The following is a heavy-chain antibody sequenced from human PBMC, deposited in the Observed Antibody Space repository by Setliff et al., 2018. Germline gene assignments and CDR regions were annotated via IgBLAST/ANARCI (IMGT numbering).Heavy chain of an antibody. J-gene: IGHJ4*02. D-gene: IGHD2-15*01. CDR1: GGSISSHY. CDR3: AASGFCGAGSCYSFDD. V-gene: IGHV4-59*11. CDR2: IYYSGST. Sequence: PSETLSLTCTVSGGSISSHYWSWIRQPPGKGLEWIGYIYYSGSTNYNPSLKSRVTISVDTSKNQFSLNLTSVTAADAAVYYCAASGFCGAGSCYSFDDWGQGALVTVSS.